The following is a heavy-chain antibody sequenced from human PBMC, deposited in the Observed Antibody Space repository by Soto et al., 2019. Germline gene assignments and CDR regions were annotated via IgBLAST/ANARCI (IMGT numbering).Heavy chain of an antibody. Sequence: EVQLVESGGGLVKPGGSLRLSCAASGLTFSYAWMTWVRQAPGKGLEWVGRIKSKTNGGTTDYAAPVKGRFTISRDDSKNTLYLELNSLKTEDTAMYYCTTDYDILTIRWNAFEIGGQGTMVTVSS. CDR1: GLTFSYAW. CDR2: IKSKTNGGTT. CDR3: TTDYDILTIRWNAFEI. V-gene: IGHV3-15*07. J-gene: IGHJ3*02. D-gene: IGHD3-9*01.